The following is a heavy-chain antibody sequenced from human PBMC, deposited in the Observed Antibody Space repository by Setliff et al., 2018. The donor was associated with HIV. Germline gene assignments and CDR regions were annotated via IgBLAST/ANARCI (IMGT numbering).Heavy chain of an antibody. J-gene: IGHJ4*01. D-gene: IGHD6-25*01. V-gene: IGHV1-18*01. CDR3: ARVPSGAAGLVRAGFYF. CDR1: GYSSTAYG. Sequence: ASVKVSCKASGYSSTAYGISWVRQAPGQGFGWMGWINIDSGHTNFAQKFQDRVTVTTDTSTNTTYMELRGLRSDDTATYYCARVPSGAAGLVRAGFYFWGQGTLVTSPQ. CDR2: INIDSGHT.